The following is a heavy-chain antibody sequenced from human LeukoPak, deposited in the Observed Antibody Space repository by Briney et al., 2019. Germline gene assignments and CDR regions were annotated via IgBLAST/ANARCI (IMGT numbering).Heavy chain of an antibody. CDR3: AREDRGGNGHFDF. CDR2: TYYRTQWYH. CDR1: GDSVSPNTGA. D-gene: IGHD1-26*01. J-gene: IGHJ4*02. Sequence: SQTLSLTCAISGDSVSPNTGAWNWITHSPSIGLQWLGRTYYRTQWYHDYAVSVKGRISINPDTSKNQFSLQLKSVTREDTAVYYCAREDRGGNGHFDFWGQGTLVGVSS. V-gene: IGHV6-1*01.